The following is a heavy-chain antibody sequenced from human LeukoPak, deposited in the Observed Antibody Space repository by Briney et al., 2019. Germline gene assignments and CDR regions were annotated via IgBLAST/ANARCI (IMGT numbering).Heavy chain of an antibody. V-gene: IGHV3-21*01. J-gene: IGHJ5*02. CDR3: ARVIYCSSTSCDWFDP. CDR2: ISSSSSYI. D-gene: IGHD2-2*01. Sequence: GGSLGLSCAASGFTFSSYSMNWVRQAPGKGLEWVSSISSSSSYIYYADSVKGRFTISRDNAKNSLYLQMNSLRAEDTAVYYCARVIYCSSTSCDWFDPWGQGTLVTVSS. CDR1: GFTFSSYS.